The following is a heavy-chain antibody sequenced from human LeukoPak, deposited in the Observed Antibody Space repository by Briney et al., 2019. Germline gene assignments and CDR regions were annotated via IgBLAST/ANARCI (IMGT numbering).Heavy chain of an antibody. CDR3: ARDGSGSHYYYYYYMDV. D-gene: IGHD3-10*01. CDR1: GYTFTSYA. Sequence: ASVKVSCKASGYTFTSYAISWVRQAPGQGLEWMGWISAYNGNTNYAQKLQGRVTMTTDTSTSTAYMELRSLRSDDTAVYYCARDGSGSHYYYYYYMDVWGKGTTVTVSS. V-gene: IGHV1-18*01. CDR2: ISAYNGNT. J-gene: IGHJ6*03.